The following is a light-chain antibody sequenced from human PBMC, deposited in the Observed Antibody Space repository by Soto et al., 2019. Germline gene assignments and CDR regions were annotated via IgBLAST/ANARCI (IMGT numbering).Light chain of an antibody. J-gene: IGKJ2*01. CDR1: QGISSY. CDR3: QQLNSYPYT. CDR2: AAS. V-gene: IGKV1-9*01. Sequence: DIQLTQSPSFLSASVGDRVTITCRASQGISSYLAWYQQKPGKAPKLLIYAASTLQSEVPSRFSGSGSGTEFTLTISSLQPEDFATYYCQQLNSYPYTFGQGTKLEIK.